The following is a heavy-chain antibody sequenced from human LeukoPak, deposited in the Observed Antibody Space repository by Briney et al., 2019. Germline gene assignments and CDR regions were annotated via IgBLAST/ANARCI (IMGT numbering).Heavy chain of an antibody. Sequence: PGGSLRLSCAASGFTFNGYAMNWARQAPGQGLEWVSAISGSGGSTYYADSVKGRFTISRDNSKNTLYLQMNSLRAEDTAVYYCAKDSGYDSSGYRDYWGQGTLVTVSS. CDR1: GFTFNGYA. J-gene: IGHJ4*02. V-gene: IGHV3-23*01. CDR2: ISGSGGST. CDR3: AKDSGYDSSGYRDY. D-gene: IGHD3-22*01.